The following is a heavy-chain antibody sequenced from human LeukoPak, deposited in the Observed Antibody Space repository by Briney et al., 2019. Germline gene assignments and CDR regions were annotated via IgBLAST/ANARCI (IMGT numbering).Heavy chain of an antibody. V-gene: IGHV4-34*01. Sequence: EINHSGSTNYNPSLKSRVTISVDTSKNQFSLKLSSVTAADTAVYYCARGREGTAMVTDLDYWGQGTLVTVSS. J-gene: IGHJ4*02. D-gene: IGHD5-18*01. CDR3: ARGREGTAMVTDLDY. CDR2: INHSGST.